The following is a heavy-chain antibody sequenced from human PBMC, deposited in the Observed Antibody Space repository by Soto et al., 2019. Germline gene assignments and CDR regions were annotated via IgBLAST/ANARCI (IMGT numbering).Heavy chain of an antibody. V-gene: IGHV2-5*01. D-gene: IGHD2-21*02. J-gene: IGHJ5*02. Sequence: QITLKESGPTLVKPTQTLTLTCTLSGSSLTTSGVGVGWIRQPPGKALEWLALIYWNDEKHYTPSLRSRLSITKDPSKNQVVLTMTNMDPMDTATYFCAHDCSGYYASPYWHDPWGQGTLVTVSS. CDR2: IYWNDEK. CDR1: GSSLTTSGVG. CDR3: AHDCSGYYASPYWHDP.